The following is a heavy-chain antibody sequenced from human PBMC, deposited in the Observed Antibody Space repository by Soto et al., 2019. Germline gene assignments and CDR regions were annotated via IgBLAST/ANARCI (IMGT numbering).Heavy chain of an antibody. D-gene: IGHD2-2*01. J-gene: IGHJ6*03. Sequence: SETLSLTCTVSGGSISSSSYYWGWIRQPPGKGLEWIGSIYYSGSTYYNPSLKSRVTISVDTSKNQFSLKLSSVTAADTAVYYCAIPVVPAAMPLDYYYYMDVWGKGTTVTVSS. V-gene: IGHV4-39*01. CDR1: GGSISSSSYY. CDR3: AIPVVPAAMPLDYYYYMDV. CDR2: IYYSGST.